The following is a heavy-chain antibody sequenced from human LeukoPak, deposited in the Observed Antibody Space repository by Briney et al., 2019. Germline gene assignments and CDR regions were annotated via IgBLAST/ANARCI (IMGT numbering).Heavy chain of an antibody. J-gene: IGHJ4*02. CDR2: ISSSSSYI. D-gene: IGHD3-22*01. V-gene: IGHV3-21*01. CDR1: GFTFSSYS. CDR3: GYFGAAGSSGYDY. Sequence: GGSLRLSCAASGFTFSSYSMNWVRQAPGKGLEWVSSISSSSSYIYYADSVRGRFTISRDNAKNSLYLQMNSLRAEDTAVYFWGYFGAAGSSGYDYWGQGTLVTVSS.